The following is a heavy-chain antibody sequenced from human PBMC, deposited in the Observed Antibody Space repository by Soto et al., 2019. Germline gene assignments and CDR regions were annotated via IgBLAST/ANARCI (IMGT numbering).Heavy chain of an antibody. V-gene: IGHV1-18*04. CDR2: ISAHNAET. Sequence: QVQLVQSGAEVKKPGASVRVSCKASGYTFTNYGISWVRQAPGQGLEWLGWISAHNAETTYAQKVQGRVAMTTDTSRSTAYMELGSLRSDDTAVYYCARDGYGDYPLYYWGQGTLVTVSS. J-gene: IGHJ4*02. D-gene: IGHD4-17*01. CDR1: GYTFTNYG. CDR3: ARDGYGDYPLYY.